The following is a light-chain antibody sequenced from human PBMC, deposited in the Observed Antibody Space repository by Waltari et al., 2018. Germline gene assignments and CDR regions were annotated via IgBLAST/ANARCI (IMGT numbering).Light chain of an antibody. V-gene: IGKV1-5*01. Sequence: DIQMTQSPSTLSASVGDRVTITCRASQTIDNYLAWYQQKPGEAPKVMIYDASTLETGVPSRLSGSGFGTDFSLTISSLQPDDFATYWCQQYNIYSPQAFGQGTKVEVK. J-gene: IGKJ1*01. CDR1: QTIDNY. CDR2: DAS. CDR3: QQYNIYSPQA.